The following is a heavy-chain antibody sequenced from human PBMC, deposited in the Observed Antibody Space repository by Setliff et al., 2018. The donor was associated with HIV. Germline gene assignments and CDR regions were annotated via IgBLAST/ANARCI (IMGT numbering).Heavy chain of an antibody. J-gene: IGHJ3*01. V-gene: IGHV4-38-2*02. CDR2: IYHSGNT. Sequence: SETLSLTCTVSGDSISSDFYWGWIRQPPGQGLEWIASIYHSGNTYYMPSLQSRVTISVDMSKNQFSLKLNSVTAADTAVYHCARGEACGGGCHYAFELWGRGTTVTVSS. CDR3: ARGEACGGGCHYAFEL. D-gene: IGHD2-21*02. CDR1: GDSISSDFY.